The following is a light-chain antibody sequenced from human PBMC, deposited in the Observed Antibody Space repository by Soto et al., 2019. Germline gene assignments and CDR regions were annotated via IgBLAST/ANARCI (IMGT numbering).Light chain of an antibody. CDR3: CSYAGSSTFRV. CDR1: SSDVGSYNL. CDR2: EVS. J-gene: IGLJ3*02. Sequence: QSALTQPASVSGSPGQSFTISCTGTSSDVGSYNLVSWSQQHPGKAPKLMIYEVSKRPSGVSNRFSGSKSGNTASLTISGLQAEDEADYYCCSYAGSSTFRVFGGGTKLTVL. V-gene: IGLV2-23*02.